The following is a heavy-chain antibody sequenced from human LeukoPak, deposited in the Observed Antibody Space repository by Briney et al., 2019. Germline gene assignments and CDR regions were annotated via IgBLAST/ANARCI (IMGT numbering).Heavy chain of an antibody. Sequence: GGSLRLSCAASGFTFSSYAMRWVRQAPGKGLEWVANLNGDGTEKYYADSVKGRFTVSRDNTKNTFFLQMNSLRVDDTALYYCARDNGRFCDDFWGQGTLVTVSP. CDR2: LNGDGTEK. CDR1: GFTFSSYA. V-gene: IGHV3-7*01. D-gene: IGHD2-8*01. J-gene: IGHJ4*02. CDR3: ARDNGRFCDDF.